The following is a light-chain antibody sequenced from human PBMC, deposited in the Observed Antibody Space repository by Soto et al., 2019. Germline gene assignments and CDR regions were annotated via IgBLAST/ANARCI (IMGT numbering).Light chain of an antibody. J-gene: IGKJ5*01. V-gene: IGKV3-15*01. CDR2: DAS. CDR3: QQYTNWPIT. Sequence: EIMMTQSPATLSVSPGERATLSCRASQTVSTNLAWYQQKPGQAPRLLIYDASTRATGFPPRFSGSGSGTEFTLTISGLQSEDFAVYYCQQYTNWPITFGQGTRLEIK. CDR1: QTVSTN.